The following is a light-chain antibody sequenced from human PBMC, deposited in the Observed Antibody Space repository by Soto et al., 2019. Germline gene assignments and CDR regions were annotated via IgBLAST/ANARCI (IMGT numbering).Light chain of an antibody. CDR1: SSDVGAYNC. J-gene: IGLJ1*01. V-gene: IGLV2-14*01. CDR2: EVS. Sequence: LTQPASVSGSPGQSITISCIGTSSDVGAYNCVSWYQQLPGKAPKLMIYEVSNRPSGISNRFSGSKSGNTASLTISGLQTEDEADYYCNSRASGTTYVFGTGTKVTVL. CDR3: NSRASGTTYV.